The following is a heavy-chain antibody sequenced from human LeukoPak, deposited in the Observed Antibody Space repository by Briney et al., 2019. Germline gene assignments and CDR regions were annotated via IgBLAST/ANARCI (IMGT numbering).Heavy chain of an antibody. V-gene: IGHV4-34*01. D-gene: IGHD6-13*01. Sequence: PSETLSLTCAVYGGSFSGYYWSWIRQPPGKGLEWIGEINHSGSTNYNPSLKSRVTISVDTSKNQFSLKLSSVTAADTAVYYCARVAAAARYNWFDPWGQGTLVTVSS. CDR2: INHSGST. CDR3: ARVAAAARYNWFDP. J-gene: IGHJ5*02. CDR1: GGSFSGYY.